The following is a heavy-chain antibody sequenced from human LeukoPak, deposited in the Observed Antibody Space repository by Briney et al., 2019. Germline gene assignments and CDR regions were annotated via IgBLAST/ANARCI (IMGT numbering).Heavy chain of an antibody. Sequence: SETLSLTCTVSGGSISSGDYYWSWIRQPPGKGLEWIGYIYYSGSTYYNPSLKNRVAISVDTSKNQFSLKLSSVTAADTAVYYCAREGYYDSNQLDYWGQGTLVTVSS. D-gene: IGHD3-22*01. CDR1: GGSISSGDYY. J-gene: IGHJ4*02. V-gene: IGHV4-30-4*01. CDR2: IYYSGST. CDR3: AREGYYDSNQLDY.